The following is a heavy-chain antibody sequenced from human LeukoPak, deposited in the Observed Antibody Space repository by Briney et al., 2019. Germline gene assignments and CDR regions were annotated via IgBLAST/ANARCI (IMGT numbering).Heavy chain of an antibody. J-gene: IGHJ6*02. CDR1: GGSISSSNW. D-gene: IGHD2-2*01. CDR3: ARDRDCSSTSCYARAYYYYYGMDV. Sequence: AGTLSLTCAVSGGSISSSNWWSWVRQPPGKGLEWIGVIYHSESTNYNPSLKSRVTISVDKSKNQFSLKLSSVTAADTAVYYCARDRDCSSTSCYARAYYYYYGMDVWGQGTTVTVSS. CDR2: IYHSEST. V-gene: IGHV4-4*02.